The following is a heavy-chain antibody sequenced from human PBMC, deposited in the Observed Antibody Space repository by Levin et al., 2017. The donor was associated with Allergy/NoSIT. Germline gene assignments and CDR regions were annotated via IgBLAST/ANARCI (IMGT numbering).Heavy chain of an antibody. CDR3: TADLPGGYSDYFDY. Sequence: GESLKISCAASGFTFNDAWMSWVRQAPGKGLEWVGRIKSKAAGGTTDYAAPVKGRFIISRDDSKNTLFLQMNTLKTEDTAVYYCTADLPGGYSDYFDYWGQGTLVTVSS. J-gene: IGHJ4*02. CDR1: GFTFNDAW. V-gene: IGHV3-15*01. D-gene: IGHD5-12*01. CDR2: IKSKAAGGTT.